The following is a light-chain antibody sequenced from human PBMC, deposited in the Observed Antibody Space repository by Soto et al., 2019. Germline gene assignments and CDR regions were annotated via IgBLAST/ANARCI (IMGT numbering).Light chain of an antibody. CDR3: QQYGSSRWT. CDR1: QSVSSSY. J-gene: IGKJ1*01. V-gene: IGKV3-20*01. Sequence: EIVLTQSPGTLSLSPGERATPSCRASQSVSSSYLAWYQQKPGQAPRLLIYGASSRATGIAARFSGSGSGTDFTLTISRLEPEDFAVYYCQQYGSSRWTFGQGTKVDNK. CDR2: GAS.